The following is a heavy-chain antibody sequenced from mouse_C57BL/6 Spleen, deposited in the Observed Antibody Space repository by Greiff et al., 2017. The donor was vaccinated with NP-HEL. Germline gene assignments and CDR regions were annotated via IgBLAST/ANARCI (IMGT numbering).Heavy chain of an antibody. CDR2: IDPSDSYT. V-gene: IGHV1-59*01. CDR1: GYTFTSYW. D-gene: IGHD4-1*01. CDR3: AREGVGRRAMDY. Sequence: QVQLQQPGAELVRPGTSVKLSCKASGYTFTSYWMHWVKQRPGQGLEWIGVIDPSDSYTNYNQKFKGKATLTVDTSSSTAYMQLSSLTSEDSAVYYCAREGVGRRAMDYWGQGTPVTVSS. J-gene: IGHJ4*01.